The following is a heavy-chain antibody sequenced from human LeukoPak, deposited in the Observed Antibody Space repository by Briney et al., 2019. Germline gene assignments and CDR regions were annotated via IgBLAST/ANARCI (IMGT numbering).Heavy chain of an antibody. CDR2: ISSRSSYT. D-gene: IGHD1-26*01. CDR3: ARDVRWSGSYYGGVDY. V-gene: IGHV3-11*05. Sequence: GGSLRLSCAASGLTFSDYYMSWIRQAPGKGLEYISYISSRSSYTNYADSVKGRFTISRDNAKNSLYQQMNSLRAEDTAVYYCARDVRWSGSYYGGVDYWGQGTLVTVSS. CDR1: GLTFSDYY. J-gene: IGHJ4*02.